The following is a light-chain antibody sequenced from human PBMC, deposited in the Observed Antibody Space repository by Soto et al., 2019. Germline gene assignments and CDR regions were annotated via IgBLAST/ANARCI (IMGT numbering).Light chain of an antibody. CDR1: SSDVGGYNS. CDR3: SSYAGSNNFV. Sequence: QSVLAQPPSASGSSGQSVTISCTGTSSDVGGYNSVSWYQQHPGKAPKLMIYEVSKRPSGVPDRFSGSKSGNTASLTVSGLQAEDEADYYCSSYAGSNNFVFGTRTKVTLL. V-gene: IGLV2-8*01. J-gene: IGLJ1*01. CDR2: EVS.